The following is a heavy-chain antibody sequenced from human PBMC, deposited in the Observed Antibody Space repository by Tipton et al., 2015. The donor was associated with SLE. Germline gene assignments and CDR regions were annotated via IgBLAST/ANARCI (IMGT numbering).Heavy chain of an antibody. D-gene: IGHD3-22*01. J-gene: IGHJ6*02. CDR3: ARYYYDSSGYYYYGMDV. Sequence: TLSLTCTVSGGSISSYYWSWIRQPPGKGLEWIGYIYYSGSTNYNPSLKSRVTISVDTSKNQFSLKLSSVTAADTAVYYCARYYYDSSGYYYYGMDVWGQGTTVTVSS. CDR1: GGSISSYY. V-gene: IGHV4-59*01. CDR2: IYYSGST.